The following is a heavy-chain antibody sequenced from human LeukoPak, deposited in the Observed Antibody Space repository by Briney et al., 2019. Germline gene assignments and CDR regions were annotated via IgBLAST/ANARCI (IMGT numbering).Heavy chain of an antibody. V-gene: IGHV4-39*07. Sequence: NASETLSLTCTVSGGSISSSSYYWGWIRQPPGKGLEWIGSIYYGGSTYYNPSLKSRVTISVDTSKNQFSLKLSSVTAADTAVYYCASLQNSYGFFMEYYFDYWGQGTLVTVSS. CDR2: IYYGGST. CDR3: ASLQNSYGFFMEYYFDY. D-gene: IGHD5-18*01. J-gene: IGHJ4*02. CDR1: GGSISSSSYY.